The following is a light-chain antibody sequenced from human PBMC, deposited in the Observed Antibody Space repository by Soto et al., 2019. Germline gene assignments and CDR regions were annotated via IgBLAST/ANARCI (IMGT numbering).Light chain of an antibody. CDR3: QQYGSSPST. J-gene: IGKJ1*01. CDR2: GAS. Sequence: EIVLTQSPGTLSLSPGERATLSCRASQSVSNSYLAWFQQKPGQAPRLLIYGASNRATGIPDRFSGSESGTDFTLTISRLEPEDFAVYYCQQYGSSPSTFGQGTKVEIK. V-gene: IGKV3-20*01. CDR1: QSVSNSY.